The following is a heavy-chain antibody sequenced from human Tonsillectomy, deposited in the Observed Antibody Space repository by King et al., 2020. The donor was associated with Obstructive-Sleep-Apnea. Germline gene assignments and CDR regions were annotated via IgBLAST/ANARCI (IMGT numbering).Heavy chain of an antibody. D-gene: IGHD6-19*01. CDR2: ISWNSGRI. V-gene: IGHV3-9*01. J-gene: IGHJ4*02. CDR1: GFTFDDYA. Sequence: EVQLVESGGGLVQPGRSLRLSCAASGFTFDDYAMHWVRQAPGKGLEWVSGISWNSGRIGYADSVKGRFTISRDNAKNSLSLQMNSLRAEDTAFYYCAKDLSSGWYGPVDYWGQGTLVTVSS. CDR3: AKDLSSGWYGPVDY.